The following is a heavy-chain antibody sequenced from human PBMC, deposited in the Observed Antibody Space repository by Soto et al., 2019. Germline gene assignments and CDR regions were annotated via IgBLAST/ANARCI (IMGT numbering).Heavy chain of an antibody. V-gene: IGHV4-39*01. D-gene: IGHD2-2*01. Sequence: PSEXLSLTCSVSGGSIGSSSYYFGWIRQPPGKGLEWIGSLYSTGPPYYNSSLKSRVTISADKSQHQFSLRLSSVTAAATAVYYCGAYCSRTSCYDWFDPWGQGTLVTVSS. CDR2: LYSTGPP. CDR1: GGSIGSSSYY. J-gene: IGHJ5*02. CDR3: GAYCSRTSCYDWFDP.